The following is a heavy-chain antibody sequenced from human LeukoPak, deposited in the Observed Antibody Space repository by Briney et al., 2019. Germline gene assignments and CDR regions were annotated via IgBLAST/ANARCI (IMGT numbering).Heavy chain of an antibody. V-gene: IGHV3-33*01. CDR1: GFTFSSYG. J-gene: IGHJ3*02. CDR2: IWYDGSNK. CDR3: AREYSYGGPGNAFDI. Sequence: GRSLRLSCAASGFTFSSYGMHWVRQAPGKGLEWVAVIWYDGSNKYYADSVKGRFTISGDNSKNTLYLQMNSLRAEDTAVYYCAREYSYGGPGNAFDIWGQGTMVTVSS. D-gene: IGHD5-18*01.